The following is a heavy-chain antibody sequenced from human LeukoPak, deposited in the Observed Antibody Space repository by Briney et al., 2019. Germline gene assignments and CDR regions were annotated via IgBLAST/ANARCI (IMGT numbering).Heavy chain of an antibody. Sequence: SETLSLTCAVYAASLSDYYWSWICQPPGKGLEWIGEIDHSGSTKYNPSLKGRITISRDTSKNQFSLDLTSMTAADTAVYYCATTSQLGSYNWFDPWGQGTLVTVSS. J-gene: IGHJ5*02. CDR1: AASLSDYY. V-gene: IGHV4-34*01. CDR2: IDHSGST. CDR3: ATTSQLGSYNWFDP. D-gene: IGHD1-1*01.